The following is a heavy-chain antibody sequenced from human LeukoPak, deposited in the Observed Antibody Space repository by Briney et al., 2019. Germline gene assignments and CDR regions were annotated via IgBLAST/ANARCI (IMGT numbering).Heavy chain of an antibody. D-gene: IGHD6-6*01. V-gene: IGHV1-24*01. J-gene: IGHJ4*02. CDR1: GYSLIDIA. CDR2: FDPENGET. CDR3: ASPASDLSFDF. Sequence: ASVTVSCKVSGYSLIDIAMHWVRQAPGKGLEWMRGFDPENGETIYAQSFQGRVNMTEDTSTDTAYMELGSLTSEDTAVYYCASPASDLSFDFWGQGTLVTVSA.